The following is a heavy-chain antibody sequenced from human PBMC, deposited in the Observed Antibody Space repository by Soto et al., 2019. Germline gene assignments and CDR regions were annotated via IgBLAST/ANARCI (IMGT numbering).Heavy chain of an antibody. CDR3: ARDFAYFDS. CDR2: VYHTGRT. J-gene: IGHJ4*02. V-gene: IGHV4-61*01. CDR1: GGSFKSGSYS. Sequence: SETLSLSCTVSGGSFKSGSYSWSWIRQPPGKGLEWIGYVYHTGRTSYNPSLKSRVSISMDTSKNQFSLNLDSVTAADTAVYFCARDFAYFDSRGQGTLVTVSS. D-gene: IGHD3-3*01.